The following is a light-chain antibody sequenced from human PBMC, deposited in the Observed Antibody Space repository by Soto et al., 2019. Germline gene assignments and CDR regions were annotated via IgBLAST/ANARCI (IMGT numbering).Light chain of an antibody. J-gene: IGKJ4*01. Sequence: DIQMTQSPSTLSASVGDRVTITCRASQSISSGLAWYQQKPGKAPKLLIYKASSLESGVPSRFSGSGSGTEFTLTISSLQPDDVASYYCQQYDTYPLTFGGGTRVELK. CDR3: QQYDTYPLT. CDR1: QSISSG. V-gene: IGKV1-5*03. CDR2: KAS.